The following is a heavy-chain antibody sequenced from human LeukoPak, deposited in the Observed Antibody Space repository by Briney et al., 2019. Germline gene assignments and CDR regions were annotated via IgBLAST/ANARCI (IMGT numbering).Heavy chain of an antibody. D-gene: IGHD6-19*01. Sequence: ASVKVSCKASGYTFTSYGISWVRQAPGQGLEWMGWISAYNGNTNYAQKLQGRVTMTTDTSTSTAYMEVRSLRSDDTAVYYCARVDSDSGFPFVEYFQHWGQGTLVTVSS. J-gene: IGHJ1*01. V-gene: IGHV1-18*01. CDR3: ARVDSDSGFPFVEYFQH. CDR1: GYTFTSYG. CDR2: ISAYNGNT.